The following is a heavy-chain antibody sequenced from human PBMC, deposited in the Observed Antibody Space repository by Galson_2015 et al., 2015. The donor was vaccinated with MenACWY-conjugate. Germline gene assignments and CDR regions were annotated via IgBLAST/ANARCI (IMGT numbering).Heavy chain of an antibody. Sequence: SVKVSCKAAGYTFTVYAMHWVRQAPGQRLEWMGWINAGNGNTKYSQKFQDRVTISRDISANTVYIEVTSLGSEDTAVYYCARWPGYGDSPDNWGQGTLVTVSS. D-gene: IGHD4-17*01. CDR1: GYTFTVYA. V-gene: IGHV1-3*01. J-gene: IGHJ4*02. CDR2: INAGNGNT. CDR3: ARWPGYGDSPDN.